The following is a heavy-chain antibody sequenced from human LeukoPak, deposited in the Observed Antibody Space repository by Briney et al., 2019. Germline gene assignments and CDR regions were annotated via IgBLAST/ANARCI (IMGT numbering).Heavy chain of an antibody. V-gene: IGHV3-33*01. Sequence: GGSLRLSCAASGFTFSSYGVHWVRQAPGKGLEWVAVIWYDGSNKYYADSVKGRFTISRDNSKNTLYLQMNSLRAEDTAVYYCARDGPEYSSGWFIDYWGQGTLVTVSS. CDR3: ARDGPEYSSGWFIDY. CDR1: GFTFSSYG. CDR2: IWYDGSNK. J-gene: IGHJ4*02. D-gene: IGHD6-19*01.